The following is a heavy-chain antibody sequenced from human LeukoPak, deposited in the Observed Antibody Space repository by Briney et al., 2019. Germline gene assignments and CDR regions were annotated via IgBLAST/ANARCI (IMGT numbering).Heavy chain of an antibody. V-gene: IGHV3-23*01. D-gene: IGHD1-26*01. CDR2: ISGSGGGT. J-gene: IGHJ4*02. Sequence: GGSLRLSCAAAGFTFSGYAMSWVRQAPEKGLEWVATISGSGGGTYYADSVKGRFTISRDDSKNTLYLQMNSLRAEDTAVYYCAKDLGRYRNNYFDYWGQGTLVTVSS. CDR1: GFTFSGYA. CDR3: AKDLGRYRNNYFDY.